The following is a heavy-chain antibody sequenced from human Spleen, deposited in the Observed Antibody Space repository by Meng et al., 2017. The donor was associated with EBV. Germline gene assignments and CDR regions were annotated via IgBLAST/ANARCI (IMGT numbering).Heavy chain of an antibody. CDR3: ARGLTVTNPSDY. J-gene: IGHJ4*02. V-gene: IGHV3-53*01. CDR1: GFTVSRNY. D-gene: IGHD4-17*01. CDR2: LYSGGTT. Sequence: EVQLVELGGGFIQPGGSLRLSCAASGFTVSRNYMSWVRQAPGKGLEWVSILYSGGTTYYADSVKGRFTISRDNSKNTLYLQMNSLRAEDTAVYYCARGLTVTNPSDYWGQGTLVTVSS.